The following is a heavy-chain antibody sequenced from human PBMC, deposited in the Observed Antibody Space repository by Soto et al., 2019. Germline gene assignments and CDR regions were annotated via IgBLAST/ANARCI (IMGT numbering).Heavy chain of an antibody. D-gene: IGHD6-19*01. CDR1: GVSFSGYF. CDR2: IIHSGTT. Sequence: PSETLSVTCSLSGVSFSGYFWSWIRQPPGKGLGWIGGIIHSGTTDYSPSLKSRVTISVDTSKNQFSLKLSSVTAADTAVYYCARSSGYSKGWGTYYYYGMDVWGQGTTVTVSS. V-gene: IGHV4-34*12. J-gene: IGHJ6*02. CDR3: ARSSGYSKGWGTYYYYGMDV.